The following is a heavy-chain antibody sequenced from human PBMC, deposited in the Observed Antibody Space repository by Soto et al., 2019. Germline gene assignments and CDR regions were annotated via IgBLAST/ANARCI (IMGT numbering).Heavy chain of an antibody. CDR3: ASTYYEGEGLPNYYFDY. V-gene: IGHV4-59*01. J-gene: IGHJ4*02. D-gene: IGHD3-16*01. Sequence: ETLSLTCTVSGGSISSYYWSWIRQPPGKGLEWIGYIYYSGSTNYNPSLKSRVTISVDTSKNQFSLKLSSVTAADTAVYYCASTYYEGEGLPNYYFDYWGQGTLVTVSS. CDR2: IYYSGST. CDR1: GGSISSYY.